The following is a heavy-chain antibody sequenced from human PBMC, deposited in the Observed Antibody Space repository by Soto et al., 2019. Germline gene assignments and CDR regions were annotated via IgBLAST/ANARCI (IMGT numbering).Heavy chain of an antibody. CDR3: ARDYYDSSGYYSFDY. CDR2: ISAYNGNT. J-gene: IGHJ4*02. Sequence: GASVKVSCKASGYTFTSYGISWVRQAPGQGLEWMGWISAYNGNTNYAQKLQGRVTMTTDTSTSTAYMELRSLRSDDTAVYYCARDYYDSSGYYSFDYWGQGTPVTVSS. D-gene: IGHD3-22*01. CDR1: GYTFTSYG. V-gene: IGHV1-18*01.